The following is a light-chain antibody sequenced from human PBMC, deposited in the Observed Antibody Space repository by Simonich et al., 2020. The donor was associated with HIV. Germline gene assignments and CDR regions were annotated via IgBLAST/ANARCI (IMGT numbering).Light chain of an antibody. CDR2: GNS. Sequence: QSVLTQPPSVSGAPGPRVTISCTGSSSNIGAGYDVHWYQQLPGTAPKLLIYGNSNRPSGVPDRFSGSKSGTSASLTISGLQAEDEADYYCSSYTRSSSVVFGGGTKLTVL. CDR3: SSYTRSSSVV. J-gene: IGLJ2*01. CDR1: SSNIGAGYD. V-gene: IGLV1-40*01.